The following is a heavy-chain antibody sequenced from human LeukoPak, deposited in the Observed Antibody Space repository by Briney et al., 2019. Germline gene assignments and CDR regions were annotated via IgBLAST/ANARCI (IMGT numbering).Heavy chain of an antibody. V-gene: IGHV3-73*01. CDR3: TSPKDFQDV. CDR2: IRSKANSYAT. D-gene: IGHD2-15*01. CDR1: GFTFSGSA. J-gene: IGHJ6*02. Sequence: PGGSLRLSCAASGFTFSGSATHWVRRASGKGLEWVGRIRSKANSYATAYAASVKGRFTISRDDSKNTAYLQMNSLKTEDTAVYYCTSPKDFQDVWGQGTTVTVSS.